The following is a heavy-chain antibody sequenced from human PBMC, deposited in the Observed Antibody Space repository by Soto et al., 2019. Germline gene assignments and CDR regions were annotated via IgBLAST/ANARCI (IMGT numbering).Heavy chain of an antibody. J-gene: IGHJ6*02. V-gene: IGHV1-69*05. Sequence: QVQLVQSGAEVKKPGSSVKVSCKASGGTFSSYAISWVRQAPGQGLEWMGGIIPIFGTANYAQKFQGRVTITTDKSPXTAYMELSSLRSEDTAVYYCARHPGGRGYYYGMDVWGQGTTVTVSS. CDR1: GGTFSSYA. CDR2: IIPIFGTA. CDR3: ARHPGGRGYYYGMDV. D-gene: IGHD2-15*01.